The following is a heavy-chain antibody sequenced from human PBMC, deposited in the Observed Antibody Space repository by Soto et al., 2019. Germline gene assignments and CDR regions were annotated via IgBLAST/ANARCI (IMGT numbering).Heavy chain of an antibody. V-gene: IGHV3-30*03. CDR1: GFTFSSNG. D-gene: IGHD3-22*01. CDR3: ARWVGRSMYDNSGKYDS. J-gene: IGHJ5*01. CDR2: VAYDGSKP. Sequence: QVQLVECGGGVVQPGRSLRLTCAASGFTFSSNGMHWVRQAPGKGLEWVALVAYDGSKPNYGESVRGRLTISGDNSENTPYLHMNRLRAEDTAVYYCARWVGRSMYDNSGKYDSWGQGTLVTVSS.